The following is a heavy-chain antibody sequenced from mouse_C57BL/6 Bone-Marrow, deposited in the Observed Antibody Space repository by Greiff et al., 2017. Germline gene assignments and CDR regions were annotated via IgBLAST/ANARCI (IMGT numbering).Heavy chain of an antibody. V-gene: IGHV5-4*01. J-gene: IGHJ3*01. CDR1: GFTFSSYA. CDR3: ARSASRFAY. Sequence: EVQGVESGGGLVKPGGSLKLSCAASGFTFSSYAMSWVRQTPEKRLEWVATISDGGSYTYYPDNVKGRFTISRDNAKNNLYLQMSHLKSEDTAMYYCARSASRFAYWGQGTLVTVSA. CDR2: ISDGGSYT.